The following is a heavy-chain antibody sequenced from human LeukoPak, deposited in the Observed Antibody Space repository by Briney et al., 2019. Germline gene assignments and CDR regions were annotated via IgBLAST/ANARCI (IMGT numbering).Heavy chain of an antibody. CDR3: ARGTGYSSSWYRFGWFDH. V-gene: IGHV4-34*01. D-gene: IGHD6-13*01. CDR1: GGSFSGYY. CDR2: ISHSSTT. J-gene: IGHJ5*02. Sequence: SETLSLTCAVYGGSFSGYYGSWIRQPPGKGVEWVGEISHSSTTNYTPSLKSRVTLSVATSNNHFSLKLSSVTAADTAVYYCARGTGYSSSWYRFGWFDHWGQGTLVTVSS.